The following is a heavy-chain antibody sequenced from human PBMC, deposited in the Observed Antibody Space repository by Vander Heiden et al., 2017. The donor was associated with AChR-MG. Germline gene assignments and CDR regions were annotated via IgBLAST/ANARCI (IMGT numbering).Heavy chain of an antibody. J-gene: IGHJ4*02. CDR1: AGSISSGGYY. Sequence: QVQLQESGPGLVKPSQTLSLTCTVSAGSISSGGYYWSWIRQHPGKGLEWIGYIYYSGSTYYNPSLKSRVTISADTSKNQFSLKLSSVTAADTAVYYCARDCSGGSCNPFDYWGQGTLVTVSS. D-gene: IGHD2-15*01. V-gene: IGHV4-31*03. CDR3: ARDCSGGSCNPFDY. CDR2: IYYSGST.